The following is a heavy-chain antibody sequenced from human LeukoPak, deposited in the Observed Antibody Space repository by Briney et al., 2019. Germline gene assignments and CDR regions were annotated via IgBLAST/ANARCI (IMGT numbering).Heavy chain of an antibody. J-gene: IGHJ6*02. Sequence: PGRSLRLSCAASGFTFSSYGMHWVRQAPGKGLEWVAVIWDDGSNKYYADSVKGRFTISRDNSKNTLYLQMNSLRAEDTAVYYCARDRSGSSSQTPLDYYYYGMDVWGQGTTVTVSS. CDR1: GFTFSSYG. D-gene: IGHD6-13*01. V-gene: IGHV3-33*01. CDR2: IWDDGSNK. CDR3: ARDRSGSSSQTPLDYYYYGMDV.